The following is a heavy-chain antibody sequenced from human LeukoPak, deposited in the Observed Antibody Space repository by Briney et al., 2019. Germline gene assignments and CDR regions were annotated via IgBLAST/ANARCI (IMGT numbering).Heavy chain of an antibody. CDR3: ARDAAAAGSFDP. CDR1: GGSISSYY. CDR2: IYTSGST. Sequence: SETLSLTCTVSGGSISSYYWSWLRQPAGKGLEWIGRIYTSGSTNYNPSLKSRVTMSVDTSKNQFSLKLSSVTAADTAVYYCARDAAAAGSFDPWGQGTLVTVSS. V-gene: IGHV4-4*07. J-gene: IGHJ5*02. D-gene: IGHD6-13*01.